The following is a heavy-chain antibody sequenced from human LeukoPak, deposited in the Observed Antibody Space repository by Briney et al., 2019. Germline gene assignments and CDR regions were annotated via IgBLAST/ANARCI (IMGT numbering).Heavy chain of an antibody. CDR1: GGSINSYY. CDR2: IYYSGST. Sequence: SETLSLTCTVSGGSINSYYWSWIRQPPGKGLEWIGYIYYSGSTNYNPSLKSRVTISVDTSKNQFSLKLSSVTAADTAVYYCARWFGELFRFDPWGQGTLVTVSS. D-gene: IGHD3-10*01. J-gene: IGHJ5*02. CDR3: ARWFGELFRFDP. V-gene: IGHV4-59*08.